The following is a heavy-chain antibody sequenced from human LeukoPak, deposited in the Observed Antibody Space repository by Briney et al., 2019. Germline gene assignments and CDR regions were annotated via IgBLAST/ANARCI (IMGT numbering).Heavy chain of an antibody. CDR1: GGSISSSSYY. V-gene: IGHV4-39*01. J-gene: IGHJ4*02. D-gene: IGHD2-2*02. Sequence: KPSETLSLTCTVFGGSISSSSYYWRWSRRPPGKGLEWNGRIYYSGSTYYNPSLKSRVTISVDTSKNQFSLKLSSVTAADTAVYYCARKAEDVVVPAAIGVYWGQGTLVTVSS. CDR2: IYYSGST. CDR3: ARKAEDVVVPAAIGVY.